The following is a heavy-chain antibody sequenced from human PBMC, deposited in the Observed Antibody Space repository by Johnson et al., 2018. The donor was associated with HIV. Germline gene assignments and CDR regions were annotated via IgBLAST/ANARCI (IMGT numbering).Heavy chain of an antibody. CDR3: ARLRGAFDI. J-gene: IGHJ3*02. V-gene: IGHV3-30-3*01. CDR1: GFTFSSYA. CDR2: ISYDGSNK. Sequence: QVQLVESGGGVVQPGRSLRLSCAASGFTFSSYAMHWVRQAPGKGLECVAVISYDGSNKYYADSVKGRFTISRDNSKNTLYLQMHSLRAEDTAVYYCARLRGAFDIWGQGTMVTVSS.